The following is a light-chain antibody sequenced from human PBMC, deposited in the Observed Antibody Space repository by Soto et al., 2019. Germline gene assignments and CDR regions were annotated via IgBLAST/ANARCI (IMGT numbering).Light chain of an antibody. CDR1: SSDVESYNL. CDR3: CSYAGSYTLYV. CDR2: DVS. J-gene: IGLJ1*01. Sequence: VLTQPASGSGSPGQSITISCTGTSSDVESYNLVSWYQQHPGRAPKLMIYDVSKRPSGVPDRFSGSKSGNTASLTISGLQAEDEADYYCCSYAGSYTLYVFGTGTKVTV. V-gene: IGLV2-11*01.